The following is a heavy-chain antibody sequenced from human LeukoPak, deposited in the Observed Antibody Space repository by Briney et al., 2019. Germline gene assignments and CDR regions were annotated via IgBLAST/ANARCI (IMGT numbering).Heavy chain of an antibody. CDR1: GFTFSSYW. J-gene: IGHJ4*02. CDR3: ARHLRVRGVSNYFDY. D-gene: IGHD3-10*01. Sequence: GGSLRLSCAASGFTFSSYWMHWVRQAPGKGLVWVSRINSDGSSTSYADSVKGRFTISRDNAKNTLYLQMNSLRADATAVYYCARHLRVRGVSNYFDYWGQGTLVTVSS. V-gene: IGHV3-74*01. CDR2: INSDGSST.